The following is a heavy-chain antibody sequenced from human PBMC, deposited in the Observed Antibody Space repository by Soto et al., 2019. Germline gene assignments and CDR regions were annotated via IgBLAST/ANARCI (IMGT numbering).Heavy chain of an antibody. CDR1: GGSISSYY. Sequence: SETLSLTCTVSGGSISSYYWSWIRQPPGKGLEWIGYMYYSGSTNYNPSLKSRVTISVDTSKNQFFLKLSSVTAADTAVYYCARHLGYCSSTSCYPYFDPWGQGTLVTVSS. V-gene: IGHV4-59*01. CDR2: MYYSGST. CDR3: ARHLGYCSSTSCYPYFDP. D-gene: IGHD2-2*01. J-gene: IGHJ5*02.